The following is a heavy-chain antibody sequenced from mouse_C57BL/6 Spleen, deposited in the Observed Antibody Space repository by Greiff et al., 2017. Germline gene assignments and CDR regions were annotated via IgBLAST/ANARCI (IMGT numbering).Heavy chain of an antibody. J-gene: IGHJ3*01. D-gene: IGHD2-4*01. V-gene: IGHV1-55*01. CDR2: IYPGSGST. CDR3: ARDGYYDYGAWFAY. Sequence: QVQLQQPGAELVKPGASVKMSCKASGYTFTSYWITWVKQRPGQGLEWIGEIYPGSGSTNYNEKFKSKATLTVDTSSSTAYMQLSSLTSEDSAVYCCARDGYYDYGAWFAYWGQGTLVTVSA. CDR1: GYTFTSYW.